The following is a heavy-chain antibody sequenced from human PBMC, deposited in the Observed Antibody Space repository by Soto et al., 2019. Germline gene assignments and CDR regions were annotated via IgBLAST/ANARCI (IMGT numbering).Heavy chain of an antibody. D-gene: IGHD5-12*01. V-gene: IGHV4-39*01. CDR3: ASVRRGGYDSLRYYYGMDV. CDR1: GGSISSSSYY. CDR2: IYYSGST. J-gene: IGHJ6*02. Sequence: QLQLQESGPGLVKPSETLSLTCTVSGGSISSSSYYWGWIRQPPGKGLEWIGSIYYSGSTYYNPSINSRVTISVDTSKNQFSLKLSSVTAADTAVYYCASVRRGGYDSLRYYYGMDVWGQGTTVTASS.